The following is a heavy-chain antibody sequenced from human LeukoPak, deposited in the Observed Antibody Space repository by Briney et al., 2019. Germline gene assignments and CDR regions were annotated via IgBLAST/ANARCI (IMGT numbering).Heavy chain of an antibody. V-gene: IGHV4-34*01. D-gene: IGHD6-19*01. CDR2: INHSGST. CDR1: GGSFSGYY. CDR3: VTSIALAGWGAFDV. Sequence: SETLSLTCAVYGGSFSGYYWSWIRQPPGKGLEWIGEINHSGSTYYNPSLKSRVTISVDTSKNQFSLKLSSVTAADTAVYYCVTSIALAGWGAFDVWGQGTMVTVSS. J-gene: IGHJ3*01.